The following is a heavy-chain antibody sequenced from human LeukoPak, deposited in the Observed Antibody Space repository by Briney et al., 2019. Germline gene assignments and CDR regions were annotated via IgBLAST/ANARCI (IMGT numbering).Heavy chain of an antibody. Sequence: GGSLRLSCAASGFTFSTYSMHWVRQAPGKGLEWVSFISSSSSYIKYADSMKGRFTISRDNAKNSPYLQMNSLSVDDTAVYYCARGLSDYDSSGYYYFDYWGQGILVTVSS. CDR2: ISSSSSYI. J-gene: IGHJ4*02. D-gene: IGHD3-22*01. CDR1: GFTFSTYS. V-gene: IGHV3-21*01. CDR3: ARGLSDYDSSGYYYFDY.